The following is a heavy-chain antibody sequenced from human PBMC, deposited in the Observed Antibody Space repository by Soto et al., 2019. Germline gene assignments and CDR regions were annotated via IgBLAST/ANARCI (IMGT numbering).Heavy chain of an antibody. CDR2: IYYSGST. J-gene: IGHJ5*02. Sequence: SETLSLTCTVSGVSIISYYWSWIRQPPGKGLEWIGCIYYSGSTNYNPSLKSRVTISVDTSKNQFSLKLSSVTAADTAVYYCAREGYCTNGVCPFDPWGQGTLVTVSS. CDR1: GVSIISYY. D-gene: IGHD2-8*01. V-gene: IGHV4-4*08. CDR3: AREGYCTNGVCPFDP.